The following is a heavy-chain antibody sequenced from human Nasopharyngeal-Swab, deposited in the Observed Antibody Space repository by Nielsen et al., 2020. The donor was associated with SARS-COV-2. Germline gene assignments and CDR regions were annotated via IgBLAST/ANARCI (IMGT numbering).Heavy chain of an antibody. Sequence: WIRQPPGKGLEWIGYIYYSGSTNYNPSLKSRVTISVDTSKNQFSLTLSSVTAADTAVYYCARATWSGYSLGWFDPWGQGTLVTVSS. CDR2: IYYSGST. J-gene: IGHJ5*02. CDR3: ARATWSGYSLGWFDP. D-gene: IGHD3-3*01. V-gene: IGHV4-59*01.